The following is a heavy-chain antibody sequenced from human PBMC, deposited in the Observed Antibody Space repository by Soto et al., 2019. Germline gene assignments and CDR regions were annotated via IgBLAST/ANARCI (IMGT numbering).Heavy chain of an antibody. CDR1: GGSFSGYY. CDR3: ARGKIQLWRRFDY. V-gene: IGHV4-34*01. Sequence: SETLSLTGAVYGGSFSGYYWSWIRHPPGKGLECIGQINHSGSTNYNPSLKSRVTISVDTSKNQFSLKLSSVTAADTAVYYCARGKIQLWRRFDYWGQGTLVTVSS. D-gene: IGHD5-18*01. CDR2: INHSGST. J-gene: IGHJ4*02.